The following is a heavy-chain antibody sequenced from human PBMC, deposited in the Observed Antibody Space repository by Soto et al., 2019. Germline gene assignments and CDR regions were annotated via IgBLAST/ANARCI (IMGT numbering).Heavy chain of an antibody. Sequence: GESLKISCKGSGYSFTSYWIGWVRQMPGKGLEWMGIIYPGDSDTRYSPSFQGQVTISADKSISTAYLQWSSLKASDTAMYYCARVLRFLDPTRAPDAFDIWGQGTMVTVSS. CDR2: IYPGDSDT. CDR3: ARVLRFLDPTRAPDAFDI. V-gene: IGHV5-51*01. J-gene: IGHJ3*02. CDR1: GYSFTSYW. D-gene: IGHD3-3*01.